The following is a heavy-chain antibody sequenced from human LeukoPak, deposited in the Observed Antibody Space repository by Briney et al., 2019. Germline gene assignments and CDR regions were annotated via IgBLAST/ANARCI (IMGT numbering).Heavy chain of an antibody. D-gene: IGHD2-2*01. CDR3: ARRSKDYYYGMDV. Sequence: SQTLSLACTVSGGSISSGGYYWSWIRQHPGKGLEWIGYIYYSGSTYYNPSLKSRVTISVDTSKNQFSLKLRSVTAADTAVYYCARRSKDYYYGMDVWGQGTTVTVSS. CDR1: GGSISSGGYY. CDR2: IYYSGST. J-gene: IGHJ6*02. V-gene: IGHV4-31*03.